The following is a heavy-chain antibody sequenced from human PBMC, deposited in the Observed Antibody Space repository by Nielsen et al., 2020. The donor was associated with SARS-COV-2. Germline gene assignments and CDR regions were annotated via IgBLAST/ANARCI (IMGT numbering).Heavy chain of an antibody. CDR3: ARVRSGANWFVL. Sequence: GESLKISCAASGYLFSGYGMHWVRQAPGKGLEWVALIWYDGSNKYYADSVKGRFTISRDNAKNSLYLQMNSLRVEDTAVYYCARVRSGANWFVLRGQGTLVTVSS. CDR1: GYLFSGYG. J-gene: IGHJ4*02. D-gene: IGHD3-10*01. CDR2: IWYDGSNK. V-gene: IGHV3-33*01.